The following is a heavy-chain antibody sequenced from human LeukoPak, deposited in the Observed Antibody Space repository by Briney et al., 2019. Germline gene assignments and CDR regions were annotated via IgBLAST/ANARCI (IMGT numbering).Heavy chain of an antibody. V-gene: IGHV4-34*01. J-gene: IGHJ4*02. CDR3: ARVGYYNGFDF. CDR1: GGSFSGYY. CDR2: INHSVST. D-gene: IGHD3-9*01. Sequence: SETLSLTCAVYGGSFSGYYWSWIRQPPGKVLEWIGEINHSVSTNYNPYLKSRVTISVDTSKNQFSLKLSSVTAADTAVYYCARVGYYNGFDFWGQGTLVTVSS.